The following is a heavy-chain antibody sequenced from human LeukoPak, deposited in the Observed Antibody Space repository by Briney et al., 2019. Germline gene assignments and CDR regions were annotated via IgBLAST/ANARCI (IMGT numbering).Heavy chain of an antibody. CDR3: ATLGNCTNGVCYDNYFFHY. J-gene: IGHJ4*02. Sequence: GGSLRLSCAASGFTFSSYSMNWVRQAPGKGLEWVANIKQDGSEKYSVDSVKGRFTISRDNAKNSLYLQMNSLSAEDTAVYYCATLGNCTNGVCYDNYFFHYWGQGTLVTVSS. V-gene: IGHV3-7*01. CDR1: GFTFSSYS. CDR2: IKQDGSEK. D-gene: IGHD2-8*01.